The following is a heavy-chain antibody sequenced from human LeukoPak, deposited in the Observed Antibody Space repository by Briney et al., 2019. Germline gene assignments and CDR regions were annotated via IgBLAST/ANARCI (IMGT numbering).Heavy chain of an antibody. CDR1: GGTFSSYA. Sequence: GASVKVSCKASGGTFSSYAISWVRQAPGQGLEWMGRIIPILGIANYAQRFQGRVTMTEDTSTDTAYMELSSLRSEDTAVYYCATDIPLDQYDYIWGSQNGGYAFDIWGQGTMVTVSS. V-gene: IGHV1-69*04. J-gene: IGHJ3*02. CDR2: IIPILGIA. CDR3: ATDIPLDQYDYIWGSQNGGYAFDI. D-gene: IGHD3-16*01.